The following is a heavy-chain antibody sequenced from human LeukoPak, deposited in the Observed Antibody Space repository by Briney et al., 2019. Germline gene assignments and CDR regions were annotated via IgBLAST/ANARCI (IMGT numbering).Heavy chain of an antibody. J-gene: IGHJ5*02. CDR2: ISNSGSTI. CDR3: ARGGSSRFAGFS. V-gene: IGHV3-48*03. Sequence: GESLRLSCAASGFTFSSYEMNWVRQAPGNGLEWVSYISNSGSTIYYADSVKGRFTISRDNAKNSLYLQMNSLRAEDTAVYYCARGGSSRFAGFSWGQGTLVTVSS. CDR1: GFTFSSYE. D-gene: IGHD6-6*01.